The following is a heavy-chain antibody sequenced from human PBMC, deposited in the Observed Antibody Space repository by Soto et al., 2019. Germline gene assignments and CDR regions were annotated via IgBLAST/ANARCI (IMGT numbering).Heavy chain of an antibody. Sequence: QLQLQESGPGLVKPSETLSLTCTVSGGSISSSSYYWGWIRQPPGKGLEWIGSIYYSGSTYYNPSLKSRVTISVDTSKNQFSLKLSSVTAADTAVYYCARRTRGYGSGSYHRFDYWGQGTLVTVSS. CDR3: ARRTRGYGSGSYHRFDY. D-gene: IGHD3-10*01. CDR1: GGSISSSSYY. J-gene: IGHJ4*02. CDR2: IYYSGST. V-gene: IGHV4-39*01.